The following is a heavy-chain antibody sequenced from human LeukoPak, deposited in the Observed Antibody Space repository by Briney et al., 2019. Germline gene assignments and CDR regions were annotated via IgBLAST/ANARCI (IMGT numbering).Heavy chain of an antibody. D-gene: IGHD6-13*01. CDR3: ARGLYSSSWFDY. J-gene: IGHJ4*02. Sequence: PSETLSLTCTVSGGSISSYYWSWIRQHPGKGLEWIGYIYYSGSTNYNPSLKSRVTISVDTSKNQFSLKLSSVTAADTAVYYCARGLYSSSWFDYWGQGTLVTVSS. CDR2: IYYSGST. V-gene: IGHV4-59*01. CDR1: GGSISSYY.